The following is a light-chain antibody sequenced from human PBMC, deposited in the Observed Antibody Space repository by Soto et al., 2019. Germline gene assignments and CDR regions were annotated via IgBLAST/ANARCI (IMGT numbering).Light chain of an antibody. CDR3: QQDIALPYT. CDR2: ASS. J-gene: IGKJ2*01. Sequence: EIVLTQSPGTLSLSPGERATLSCRASQSVSSSYLAWYQQQPGQAPRLLIYASSRRASGLPDRFSGSASGTDFTPTSNRLEAEYFTLYYWQQDIALPYTFGQGTKVDIK. V-gene: IGKV3-20*01. CDR1: QSVSSSY.